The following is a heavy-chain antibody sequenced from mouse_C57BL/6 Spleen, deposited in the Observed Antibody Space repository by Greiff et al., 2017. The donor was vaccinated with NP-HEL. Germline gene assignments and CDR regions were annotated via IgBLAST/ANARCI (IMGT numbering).Heavy chain of an antibody. CDR3: ARRIYYGNYVVSYAMDY. D-gene: IGHD2-1*01. CDR1: GYTFTGYW. Sequence: VQLQESGAELMKPGASVKLSCKATGYTFTGYWIEWVKQRPGHGLEWIGEILPGSGSTNYNEKFKGKATFTADTSSNTAYMQLSSLTTEDSAIYYCARRIYYGNYVVSYAMDYWGQGTSVTVSS. V-gene: IGHV1-9*01. J-gene: IGHJ4*01. CDR2: ILPGSGST.